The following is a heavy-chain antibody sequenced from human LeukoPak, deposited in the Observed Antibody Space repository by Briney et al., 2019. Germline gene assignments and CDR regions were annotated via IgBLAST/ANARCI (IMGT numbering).Heavy chain of an antibody. D-gene: IGHD2-2*01. Sequence: SGTLSLTCAVSGGSISSNNWWSWVRQPPGKGLEWIGEIYHSGSTNCNPSLKSRVTISVDKSKNQFSLKLSSVTAADTAVYYCARARYQLPVYYGMDVWGQGTTVTVSS. J-gene: IGHJ6*02. CDR3: ARARYQLPVYYGMDV. CDR2: IYHSGST. CDR1: GGSISSNNW. V-gene: IGHV4-4*02.